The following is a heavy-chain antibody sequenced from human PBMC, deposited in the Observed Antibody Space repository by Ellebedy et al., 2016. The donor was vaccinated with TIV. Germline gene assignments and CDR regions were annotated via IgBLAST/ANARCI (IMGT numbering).Heavy chain of an antibody. V-gene: IGHV3-23*01. CDR1: GFTFSGFA. CDR2: ISASGSST. J-gene: IGHJ4*02. CDR3: ARGWLLLHYFDY. Sequence: GGSLRLSXAASGFTFSGFAMSWVRQAPGEGLVWVSSISASGSSTFYADSVKGRFTVSRDSSKNTLYLQLNSLRADDTAVYYCARGWLLLHYFDYWGQGTLVTVSS. D-gene: IGHD2-15*01.